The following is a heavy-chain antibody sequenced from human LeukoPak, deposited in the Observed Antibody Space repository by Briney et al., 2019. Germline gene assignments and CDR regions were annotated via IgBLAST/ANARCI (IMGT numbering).Heavy chain of an antibody. CDR2: IIPIFGTA. Sequence: SVKVSCKASGYTFTSYDINWVRQAPGQGLEWMGGIIPIFGTANYAQKFQGRVTITTDESTSTAYMELSSLRSEDTAVYYCARADTANYYYYYMDVWGKGTTVTVSS. J-gene: IGHJ6*03. V-gene: IGHV1-69*05. CDR3: ARADTANYYYYYMDV. CDR1: GYTFTSYD. D-gene: IGHD5-18*01.